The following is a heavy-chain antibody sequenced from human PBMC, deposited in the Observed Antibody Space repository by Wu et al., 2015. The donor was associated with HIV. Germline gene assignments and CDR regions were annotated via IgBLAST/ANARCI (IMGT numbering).Heavy chain of an antibody. Sequence: QVQLVQSGAEVKKPGASVKVSCKASGYTFTSYYMHWVRQAPGQGLEWMGIINPSGGSTSYAQKFQGRVTMTRDTSTSTVYMELSSLRSEDTAVYYCASSGSYTEGPIGYYYMDVWGKGTTVTVSS. J-gene: IGHJ6*03. CDR3: ASSGSYTEGPIGYYYMDV. CDR2: INPSGGST. CDR1: GYTFTSYY. D-gene: IGHD1-26*01. V-gene: IGHV1-46*03.